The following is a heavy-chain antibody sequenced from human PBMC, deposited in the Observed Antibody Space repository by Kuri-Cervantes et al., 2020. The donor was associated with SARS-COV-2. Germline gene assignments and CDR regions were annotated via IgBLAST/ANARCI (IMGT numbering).Heavy chain of an antibody. D-gene: IGHD3-10*01. V-gene: IGHV1-46*01. CDR3: AREYYYGSGRYYGAFDH. Sequence: ASVKVSCKASGYIFTSHNMHWVRQAPGQGLEWMGMLNPSGGSRINTQKFQGRLTMTRDTPTGTVYMELRSLRSDDTAVYYCAREYYYGSGRYYGAFDHWGQGTPVTVSS. CDR2: LNPSGGSR. J-gene: IGHJ4*02. CDR1: GYIFTSHN.